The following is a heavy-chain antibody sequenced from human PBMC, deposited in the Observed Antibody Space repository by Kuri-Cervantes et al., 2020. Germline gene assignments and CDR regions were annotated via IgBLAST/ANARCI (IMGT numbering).Heavy chain of an antibody. CDR1: GFTFDDYA. V-gene: IGHV3-9*01. D-gene: IGHD5-12*01. J-gene: IGHJ6*02. CDR3: AEDLGAYGYHYGMDV. Sequence: GGSLRLSCAASGFTFDDYAMHWVRQAPGKGLEWVAGVSWNSGSIGYTDSVKGRFTISRDNANHSLHLQMSSLRAEDTAFYYCAEDLGAYGYHYGMDVWGQGTTVTVSS. CDR2: VSWNSGSI.